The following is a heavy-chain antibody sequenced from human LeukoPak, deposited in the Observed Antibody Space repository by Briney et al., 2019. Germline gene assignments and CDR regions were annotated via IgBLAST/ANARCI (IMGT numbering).Heavy chain of an antibody. CDR3: ARARGYSYGFDY. J-gene: IGHJ4*02. CDR2: VLFDGSDK. Sequence: GGSLRLSCAASGFSFSSYGMHWVRQAPGKGLEWVAVVLFDGSDKYFADSVKGRFTISRDNSKNTLNLHMNSLRVEDTAIYYCARARGYSYGFDYWGQGTLVTVSS. D-gene: IGHD5-18*01. V-gene: IGHV3-30*03. CDR1: GFSFSSYG.